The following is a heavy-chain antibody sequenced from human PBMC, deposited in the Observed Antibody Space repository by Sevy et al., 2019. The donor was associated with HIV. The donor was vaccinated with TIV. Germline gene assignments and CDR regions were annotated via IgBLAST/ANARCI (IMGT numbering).Heavy chain of an antibody. CDR2: IYFTGNT. D-gene: IGHD1-1*01. CDR3: ARDSTTRPRVLDY. J-gene: IGHJ4*02. V-gene: IGHV4-59*01. CDR1: GGSISSYF. Sequence: SETLSLTCSVSGGSISSYFWTWVRQSPGKGLEWIGHIYFTGNTDYSPSLKSRVTLSLDTSKSQFSLTLKSVTAADTAIYYCARDSTTRPRVLDYWGQGTLVTVSS.